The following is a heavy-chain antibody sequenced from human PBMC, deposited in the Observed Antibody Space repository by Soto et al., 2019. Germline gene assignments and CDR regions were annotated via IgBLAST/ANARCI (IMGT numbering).Heavy chain of an antibody. CDR2: IIPMFGTP. V-gene: IGHV1-69*13. CDR3: ARYGGYSGYGAFDI. CDR1: GGTFSSYA. D-gene: IGHD5-12*01. J-gene: IGHJ3*02. Sequence: ASVKVSCKASGGTFSSYAISWVRQAPGQGLEWMGGIIPMFGTPHYAEKFQDRVTITADESTGTAYLELSSLTSEDTAVYYCARYGGYSGYGAFDIWGQGTMVTVSS.